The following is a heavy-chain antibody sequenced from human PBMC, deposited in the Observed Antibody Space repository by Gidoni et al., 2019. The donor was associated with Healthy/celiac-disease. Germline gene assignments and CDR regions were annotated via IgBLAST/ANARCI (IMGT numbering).Heavy chain of an antibody. V-gene: IGHV4-34*01. CDR2: INHSGST. J-gene: IGHJ3*02. CDR3: ARGRRWRDAFDI. Sequence: QVQLQQWGAGLLKPSETLSLTCAVYRGSFSGYYWRCLRQPPGKGLEWIGEINHSGSTNYNTSLKSRVTISVDTSKNQFSLKLSSVTAADTAVYYCARGRRWRDAFDIWGQGTMVTVSS. CDR1: RGSFSGYY. D-gene: IGHD2-15*01.